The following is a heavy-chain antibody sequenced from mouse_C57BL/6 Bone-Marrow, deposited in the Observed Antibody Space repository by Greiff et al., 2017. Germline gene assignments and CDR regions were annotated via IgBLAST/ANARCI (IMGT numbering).Heavy chain of an antibody. CDR3: TEGNYRFAY. CDR1: GFTFSNYW. V-gene: IGHV6-3*01. Sequence: EVKVEESGGGLVQPGGSMKLSCVASGFTFSNYWMNWVRQSPEKGLEWVAQIRLKSDNYATHYAESVKGRFTISRDDSKSSVYLQMNNLRAEDTGIYYCTEGNYRFAYWGQGTLVTVSA. J-gene: IGHJ3*01. D-gene: IGHD2-1*01. CDR2: IRLKSDNYAT.